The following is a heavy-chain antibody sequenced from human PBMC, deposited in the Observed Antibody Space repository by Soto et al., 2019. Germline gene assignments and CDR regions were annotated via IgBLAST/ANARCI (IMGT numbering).Heavy chain of an antibody. CDR2: ISWNSGSI. Sequence: GGSLRLSCAASGFTFDDYGMHWVRQAPGKGLEWVSGISWNSGSIAYADSVKGRFTISRDNAKSSLYLQMNSLRTEDTALYYCAKDHGYSYGYQDYWGQGTLVTVSS. CDR1: GFTFDDYG. J-gene: IGHJ4*02. D-gene: IGHD5-18*01. V-gene: IGHV3-9*01. CDR3: AKDHGYSYGYQDY.